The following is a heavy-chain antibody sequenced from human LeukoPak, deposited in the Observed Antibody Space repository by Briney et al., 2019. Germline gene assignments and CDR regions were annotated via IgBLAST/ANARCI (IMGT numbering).Heavy chain of an antibody. CDR2: IYYSGST. CDR1: GGSISSGDYY. CDR3: ARDRNYYDSSGYYSAMVDY. J-gene: IGHJ4*02. V-gene: IGHV4-30-4*01. Sequence: PSETLSFTCTVSGGSISSGDYYWSWIRQPPGKGLEWIGYIYYSGSTYYNPSLKSRVTISVDTSKNQFSLKLSSVTAANTAVYYCARDRNYYDSSGYYSAMVDYWGQGTLVTVS. D-gene: IGHD3-22*01.